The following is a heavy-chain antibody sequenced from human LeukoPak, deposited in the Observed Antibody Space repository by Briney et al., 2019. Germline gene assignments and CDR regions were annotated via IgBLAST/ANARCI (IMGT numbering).Heavy chain of an antibody. D-gene: IGHD3-10*01. V-gene: IGHV3-21*01. CDR2: IYFSGNFI. CDR3: AREFNVIGNFDY. CDR1: GFTFSRFS. Sequence: GGSLRPSCQTSGFTFSRFSMRWVRQAPGRGLEWVASIYFSGNFIRYADSVKGRFTISRDNANNSVYLQMSSLTVDDTAVYYCAREFNVIGNFDYWGQGTLVTVSS. J-gene: IGHJ4*02.